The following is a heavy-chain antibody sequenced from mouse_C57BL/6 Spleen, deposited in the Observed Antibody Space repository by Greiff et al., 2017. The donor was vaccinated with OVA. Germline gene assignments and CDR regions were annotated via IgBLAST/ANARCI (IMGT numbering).Heavy chain of an antibody. V-gene: IGHV1-69*01. D-gene: IGHD3-1*01. CDR1: GYTFTSYW. J-gene: IGHJ2*01. CDR3: ARGLEGDKDY. Sequence: VQLQQPGAELVMPGASVKLSCKASGYTFTSYWMHWVKQRPGQGLEWIGEIDPSDSYTNYNQKFKGKSTLTVDKSSSTAYMQLSSLTSEDSAVYYCARGLEGDKDYWGQGTTLTVSS. CDR2: IDPSDSYT.